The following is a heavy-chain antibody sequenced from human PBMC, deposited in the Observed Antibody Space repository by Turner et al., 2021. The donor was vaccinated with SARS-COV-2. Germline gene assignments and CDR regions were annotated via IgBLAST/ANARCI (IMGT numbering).Heavy chain of an antibody. CDR2: IWYDGSNK. CDR3: AREAPGPMAFFDY. J-gene: IGHJ4*02. Sequence: QVPLVESGGGVVQPGRSLRLSCAASGFTFSSYGMHWVRQAPGKGLEWVAVIWYDGSNKYYADSVKGRITISRDNSKNTLYLQMNSLRAEDTAVYYCAREAPGPMAFFDYWGQGTLVTVSS. V-gene: IGHV3-33*01. D-gene: IGHD2-8*01. CDR1: GFTFSSYG.